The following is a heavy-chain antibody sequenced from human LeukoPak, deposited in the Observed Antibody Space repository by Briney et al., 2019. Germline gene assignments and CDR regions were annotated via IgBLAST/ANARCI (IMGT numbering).Heavy chain of an antibody. J-gene: IGHJ4*02. Sequence: GGSLRLSCAASGVTVSSHYMSWVRQAPGKGLEWVSVIYDNGKTYSADSVKGRFTISRDNSKNTLYLQMNSLRTEDTAVYYCAVAPNPYYFDHWGQGALVTVFS. CDR1: GVTVSSHY. CDR2: IYDNGKT. CDR3: AVAPNPYYFDH. V-gene: IGHV3-53*01.